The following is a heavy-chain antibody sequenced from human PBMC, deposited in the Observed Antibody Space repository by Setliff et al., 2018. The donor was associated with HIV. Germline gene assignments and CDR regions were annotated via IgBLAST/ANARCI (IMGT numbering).Heavy chain of an antibody. CDR3: ARDNLYYNLYDGSPVYGMDV. D-gene: IGHD3-3*01. Sequence: GGSLRLSCAASGFTFRNYWMHWIRQAPGKGLVWVSRIDGDGSGTSYADSVQGRFTISRDNSKNSLYLQMNGLRVEDTGVYYCARDNLYYNLYDGSPVYGMDVWGQGTTVTVS. CDR1: GFTFRNYW. V-gene: IGHV3-74*01. J-gene: IGHJ6*02. CDR2: IDGDGSGT.